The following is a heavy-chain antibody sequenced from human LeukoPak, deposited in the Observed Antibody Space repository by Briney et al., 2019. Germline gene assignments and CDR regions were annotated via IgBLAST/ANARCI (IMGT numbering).Heavy chain of an antibody. J-gene: IGHJ4*02. CDR3: ARLSIAVAGTEDY. CDR2: IIPIFGTA. CDR1: GGTFSSYA. D-gene: IGHD6-19*01. V-gene: IGHV1-69*06. Sequence: SVKVSCKASGGTFSSYAISWVRQAPGQGLEWVGGIIPIFGTANYAQKFQGRVTITADKSTSTAYMELSSLRSEDTAVYYCARLSIAVAGTEDYWGQGTLVTVPS.